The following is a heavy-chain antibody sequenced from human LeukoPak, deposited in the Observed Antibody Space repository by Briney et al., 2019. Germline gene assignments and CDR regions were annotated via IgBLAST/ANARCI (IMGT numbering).Heavy chain of an antibody. Sequence: GGPLRLSCAASGFTFSSYEMNWVRQAPGKGLEWVSYISSSGSTIYYADSVKGRFTISRDNAKNSLYLQMNSLRAEDTAVYYCARDHCQERDCNHYYYYMDVWGKGTTVTVSS. CDR3: ARDHCQERDCNHYYYYMDV. J-gene: IGHJ6*03. D-gene: IGHD2-21*02. CDR1: GFTFSSYE. V-gene: IGHV3-48*03. CDR2: ISSSGSTI.